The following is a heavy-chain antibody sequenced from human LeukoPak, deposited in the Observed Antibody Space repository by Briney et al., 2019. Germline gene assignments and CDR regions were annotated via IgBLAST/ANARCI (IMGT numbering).Heavy chain of an antibody. J-gene: IGHJ1*01. CDR3: AGERAYYYDSSALLGCFQH. Sequence: SETLSLTCTVSGGSISSYYWSWIRQPPGKGLEWIGYIYYSGSTNYNPSLKSRVTISVDTSKNQFSLKLNSVTAADTAVYYCAGERAYYYDSSALLGCFQHWGQGTLVTVSS. CDR2: IYYSGST. V-gene: IGHV4-59*01. D-gene: IGHD3-22*01. CDR1: GGSISSYY.